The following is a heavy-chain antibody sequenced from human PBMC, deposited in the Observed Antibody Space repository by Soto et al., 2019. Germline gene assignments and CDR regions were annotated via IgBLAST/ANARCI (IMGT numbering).Heavy chain of an antibody. D-gene: IGHD1-1*01. V-gene: IGHV4-39*01. CDR3: ARRATRPERFDY. CDR1: GGSISRSTFY. J-gene: IGHJ4*02. Sequence: QLQLQESGPGLVKPSETLSLTCSVSGGSISRSTFYWGWIRQPPGKGLEWIGNVFYSGNTFYNPSLQSRVTISVDTSKSQFSLELTSATAADTAVYYCARRATRPERFDYWGQGALVTVSS. CDR2: VFYSGNT.